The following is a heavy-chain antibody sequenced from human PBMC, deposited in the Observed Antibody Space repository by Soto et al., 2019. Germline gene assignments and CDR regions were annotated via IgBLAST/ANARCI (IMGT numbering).Heavy chain of an antibody. CDR1: GGSISSGGYY. D-gene: IGHD1-26*01. CDR3: ARDNHSGSYGYYYYYGMDV. Sequence: QVQLQESGPGLVKPSQTLSLTCTVSGGSISSGGYYWSWIRQHPGKGLEWIGYIYYSGSTYYNPSLKSRVTISVDTSKNQFSLKLSSVTAADTAVYYCARDNHSGSYGYYYYYGMDVWGQGTTVTVSS. J-gene: IGHJ6*02. CDR2: IYYSGST. V-gene: IGHV4-31*03.